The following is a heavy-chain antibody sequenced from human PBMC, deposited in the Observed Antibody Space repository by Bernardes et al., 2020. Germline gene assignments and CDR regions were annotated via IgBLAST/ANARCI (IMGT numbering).Heavy chain of an antibody. Sequence: GGSLRLSCAASGFTFSSYGMHWVRQAPGKGLEWVAVISYDGSNKYYADSVKGRFTISRDNSKNTLYLQMNSLRAEDTAVYYCAKYSDSSSGREYWGQGTLVTVSS. J-gene: IGHJ4*02. CDR1: GFTFSSYG. V-gene: IGHV3-30*18. CDR3: AKYSDSSSGREY. CDR2: ISYDGSNK. D-gene: IGHD6-19*01.